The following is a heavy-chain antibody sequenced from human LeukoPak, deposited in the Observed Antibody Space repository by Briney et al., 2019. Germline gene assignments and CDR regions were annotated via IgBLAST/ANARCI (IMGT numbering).Heavy chain of an antibody. CDR2: ITGSGGST. CDR1: GFTFSSYA. V-gene: IGHV3-23*01. J-gene: IGHJ4*02. D-gene: IGHD6-19*01. CDR3: AKGPRGAVAVGYFDY. Sequence: GGSLRLSCAASGFTFSSYAISWVRHAAGKGMGWVSSITGSGGSTYYADSVKGRFTISRDNSKNTLYLQMDSLRAEDTAVYYCAKGPRGAVAVGYFDYWGQGTLVTVSS.